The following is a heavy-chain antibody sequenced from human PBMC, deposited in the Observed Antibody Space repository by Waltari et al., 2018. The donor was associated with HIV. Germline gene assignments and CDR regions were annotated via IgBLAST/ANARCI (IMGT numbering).Heavy chain of an antibody. CDR3: ARGPVDTALVYYGMDV. D-gene: IGHD5-18*01. J-gene: IGHJ6*02. V-gene: IGHV4-31*03. CDR1: GGSISSGGYY. CDR2: IYYSGST. Sequence: QVQLQESGPGLVKPSQTLSLTCPVSGGSISSGGYYWSWIRPHPGKGLEWIGYIYYSGSTYYNPSLKSRVTISVDTSKNQFSLKLSSVTAADTAVYYCARGPVDTALVYYGMDVWGQGTTVTVSS.